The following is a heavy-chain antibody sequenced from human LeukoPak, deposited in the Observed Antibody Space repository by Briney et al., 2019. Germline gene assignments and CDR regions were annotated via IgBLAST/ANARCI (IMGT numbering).Heavy chain of an antibody. V-gene: IGHV3-48*03. CDR1: GFSFSSYE. CDR3: ARDLAWDAFDI. CDR2: IGSSGSI. Sequence: GGSLRLSCAGSGFSFSSYEMNWVRQAPGKGLEWVSYIGSSGSIYYADSLKGRFTISRDNAKNSLYLQMNSLRAEDTAVYYCARDLAWDAFDIWGQGTMVTVSS. J-gene: IGHJ3*02.